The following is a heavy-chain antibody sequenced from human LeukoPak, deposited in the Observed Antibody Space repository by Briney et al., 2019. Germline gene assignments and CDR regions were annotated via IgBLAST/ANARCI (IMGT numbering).Heavy chain of an antibody. D-gene: IGHD3-10*01. CDR1: GFTFSSYW. V-gene: IGHV3-7*04. CDR2: IKQDGSEK. CDR3: ARGGILLWFGELYPFDH. J-gene: IGHJ4*02. Sequence: GGSLRLSCAASGFTFSSYWMSWVRQAPGKGLEWVANIKQDGSEKYYVDSVKGRFTISRDNAKNSLYLQMNSLRAEDTAVYYCARGGILLWFGELYPFDHWGQGTLVTVSS.